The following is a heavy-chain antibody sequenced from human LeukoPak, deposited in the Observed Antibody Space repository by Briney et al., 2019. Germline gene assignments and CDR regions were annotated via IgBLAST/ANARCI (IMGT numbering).Heavy chain of an antibody. CDR2: IYSSGST. CDR3: AKDVFLYSLDY. CDR1: GFTVSGNY. Sequence: GGSLRLSCVVSGFTVSGNYMSWVRQAPGKGLEWVSVIYSSGSTYYADSVKGRFTIYRDSSKNTLYLQMNSLRAEDTAVYYCAKDVFLYSLDYWGQGTLVTVSS. V-gene: IGHV3-66*03. D-gene: IGHD2-15*01. J-gene: IGHJ4*02.